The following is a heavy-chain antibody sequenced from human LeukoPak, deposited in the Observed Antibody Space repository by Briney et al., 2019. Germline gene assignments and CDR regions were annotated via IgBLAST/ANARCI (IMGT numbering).Heavy chain of an antibody. CDR3: AREGVTRPREIHFDS. CDR1: GGSISSFF. V-gene: IGHV4-4*07. D-gene: IGHD3-10*01. CDR2: IYATGST. J-gene: IGHJ4*02. Sequence: SETLSLTCSVSGGSISSFFWSWIRQPAGKGLEWIGRIYATGSTNYNPSLKSRVTMSVDTSRNHLSLNLTSVTAADTAAYYCAREGVTRPREIHFDSWGQGILVTVSS.